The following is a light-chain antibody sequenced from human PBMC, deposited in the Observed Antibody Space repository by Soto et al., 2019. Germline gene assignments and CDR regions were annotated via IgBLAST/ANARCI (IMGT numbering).Light chain of an antibody. CDR1: QSVSIR. Sequence: ETVLTQSPATLSLSPGERATLSCRSSQSVSIRLAWYQHKSGQAPRLLISGASSRATGIPDRFSGSGSGTDFTLTISRLEPEDFALYYCQHYYGTSPITFGQGTRLEIK. V-gene: IGKV3-20*01. CDR3: QHYYGTSPIT. CDR2: GAS. J-gene: IGKJ5*01.